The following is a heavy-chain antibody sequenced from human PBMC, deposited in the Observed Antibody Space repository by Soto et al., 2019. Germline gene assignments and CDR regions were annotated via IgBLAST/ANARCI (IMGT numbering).Heavy chain of an antibody. Sequence: QVQLVQSGAEVKKPGASVKVSCKASGYTFTSYAMHWVRQAPGQRLEWMGWINAGNGNTKYSQKFQGRVTITRDTSASTAYMELSILRSEDTAVYYCARLVGYYAPLDVWGQGTTVTVSS. J-gene: IGHJ6*02. V-gene: IGHV1-3*01. CDR1: GYTFTSYA. CDR3: ARLVGYYAPLDV. CDR2: INAGNGNT. D-gene: IGHD3-3*01.